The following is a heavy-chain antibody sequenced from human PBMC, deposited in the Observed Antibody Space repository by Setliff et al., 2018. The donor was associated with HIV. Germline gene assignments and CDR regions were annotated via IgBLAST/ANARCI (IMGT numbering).Heavy chain of an antibody. J-gene: IGHJ4*01. Sequence: PGGSLRLSCEASGFTVETNSMSWVRQAPGKGLEWVSIIYSGDTGGTTYYADSVKGRFIISRDNSKNTLYLQMNSLRPEDTAVYYCTRTVVGQLVQTTLDYFDYWGHGTLVTVSS. V-gene: IGHV3-66*02. CDR3: TRTVVGQLVQTTLDYFDY. CDR2: IYSGDTGGTT. CDR1: GFTVETNS. D-gene: IGHD6-6*01.